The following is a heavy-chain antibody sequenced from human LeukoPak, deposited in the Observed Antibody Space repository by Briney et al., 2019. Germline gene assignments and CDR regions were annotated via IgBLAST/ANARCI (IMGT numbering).Heavy chain of an antibody. CDR3: ARGGMQLWLLSGKRKNWFDP. J-gene: IGHJ5*02. CDR1: GGSFSGYY. V-gene: IGHV4-34*01. D-gene: IGHD5-18*01. CDR2: INHSGST. Sequence: PSETLSLTCAVYGGSFSGYYWSWIRQPPGKGLEWIGEINHSGSTNYNPSLKSRVTISVDTSKNQFSLKLSSVTAADTAVYYCARGGMQLWLLSGKRKNWFDPWGQGTLVTVSS.